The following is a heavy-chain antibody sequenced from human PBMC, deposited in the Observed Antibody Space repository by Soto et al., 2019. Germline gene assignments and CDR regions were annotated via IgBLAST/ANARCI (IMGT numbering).Heavy chain of an antibody. D-gene: IGHD4-17*01. Sequence: SVKVSCKASGGTFSSYAISWVRQAPGQGLEWMGGIIPIFGTANYAQKFQGRVTITADESTSTAYMELSSLRSEDTAVYYCARDADYGGNGWLDPWGPGTMVTVYS. CDR3: ARDADYGGNGWLDP. CDR2: IIPIFGTA. V-gene: IGHV1-69*13. CDR1: GGTFSSYA. J-gene: IGHJ5*02.